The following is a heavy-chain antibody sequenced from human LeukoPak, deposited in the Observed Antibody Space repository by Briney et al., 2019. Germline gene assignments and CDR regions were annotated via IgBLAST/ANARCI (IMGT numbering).Heavy chain of an antibody. J-gene: IGHJ6*02. V-gene: IGHV4-59*01. CDR1: GGSFSSYY. Sequence: PSETLSLTCTVSGGSFSSYYWSWIRQPPGKGLEWIGYIYYSGSTNYNPSLRSRGTISVDTSKNQFSLKLSSVTAAATAVYYCARDYRGYGMDVWGQGTTVTVSS. CDR2: IYYSGST. CDR3: ARDYRGYGMDV.